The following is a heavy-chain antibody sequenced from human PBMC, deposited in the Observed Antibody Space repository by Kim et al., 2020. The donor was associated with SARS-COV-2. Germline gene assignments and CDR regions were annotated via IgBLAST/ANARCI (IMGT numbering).Heavy chain of an antibody. CDR2: VSADESTK. V-gene: IGHV3-30*03. J-gene: IGHJ4*02. CDR1: GFTFGSAH. CDR3: AREGHSSGRAGTVDY. D-gene: IGHD6-19*01. Sequence: GGSLRLSCTASGFTFGSAHMHWVRQAPGKGLEWVALVSADESTKNYVDSVKGRFTISRDNSQNTLFLQIDSLRPEDTAVYYCAREGHSSGRAGTVDYWGQGTLVTVSS.